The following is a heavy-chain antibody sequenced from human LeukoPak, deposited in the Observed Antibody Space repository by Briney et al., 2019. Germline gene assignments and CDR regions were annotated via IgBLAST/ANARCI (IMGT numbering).Heavy chain of an antibody. V-gene: IGHV1-18*01. D-gene: IGHD3-22*01. Sequence: ASVKVSCKASGYTFTSNGISWVRQAPGQGLEWMGWISAYNGNTNYAQKLQGRVTMTTDTSTSTAYMELRSLRSDDTAVYYCARNTYYYDSSGYYEYFQHWGQGTLVTVSS. J-gene: IGHJ1*01. CDR2: ISAYNGNT. CDR1: GYTFTSNG. CDR3: ARNTYYYDSSGYYEYFQH.